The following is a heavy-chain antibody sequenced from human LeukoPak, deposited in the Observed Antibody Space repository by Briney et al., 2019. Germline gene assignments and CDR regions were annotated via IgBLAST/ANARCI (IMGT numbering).Heavy chain of an antibody. CDR1: GYTFTSYG. CDR3: ARDLGTPHYYYGMDV. Sequence: GASVKVSCKASGYTFTSYGISWVRQAPGQGLEWMGWISAYNGNTNYAQKLQGRVTMTTDTSTSTAYMELRSLRSDDTAVYYCARDLGTPHYYYGMDVWGQGTTVTVSS. V-gene: IGHV1-18*01. J-gene: IGHJ6*02. CDR2: ISAYNGNT. D-gene: IGHD7-27*01.